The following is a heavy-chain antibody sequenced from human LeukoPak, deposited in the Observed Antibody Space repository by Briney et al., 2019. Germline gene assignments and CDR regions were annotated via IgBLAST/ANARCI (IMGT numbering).Heavy chain of an antibody. D-gene: IGHD3-9*01. CDR1: GGPISSYY. CDR2: IYYSGST. V-gene: IGHV4-59*08. CDR3: ARHRILTGSDDAFDI. Sequence: SETLSLTCTVSGGPISSYYWSWIRQPPGKGLEWIGYIYYSGSTNYNPSLKSRVTISVDTSKNQFSLKLSSVTAADTAVYYCARHRILTGSDDAFDIWGQGTMVTVSS. J-gene: IGHJ3*02.